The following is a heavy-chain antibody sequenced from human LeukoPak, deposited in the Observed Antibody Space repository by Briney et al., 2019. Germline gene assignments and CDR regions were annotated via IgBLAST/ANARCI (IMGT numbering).Heavy chain of an antibody. CDR1: GFTFSSYA. CDR3: AKDMGSHGNDAFDI. D-gene: IGHD3-10*01. Sequence: GGSLRLSCAASGFTFSSYAMSWVRQAPGKGLEWVSGISWNSGSIGYADSVKGRFTISRDNAKNSLYLQMNSLRAEDMALYYCAKDMGSHGNDAFDIWGQGTMVTVSS. V-gene: IGHV3-9*03. CDR2: ISWNSGSI. J-gene: IGHJ3*02.